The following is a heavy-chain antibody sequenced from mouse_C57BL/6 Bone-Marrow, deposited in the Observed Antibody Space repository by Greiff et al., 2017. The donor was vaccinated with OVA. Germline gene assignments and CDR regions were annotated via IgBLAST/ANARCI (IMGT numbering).Heavy chain of an antibody. CDR2: IWSGGST. D-gene: IGHD1-1*01. V-gene: IGHV2-2*01. Sequence: VQLQQSGPGLVQPSQSLSITCTVSGFSLTSYGVHWVRQSPGKGLEWLGVIWSGGSTDYNAAFISRLSISKDNSKSQVFFKMNSLQADDTAIYYCARPIYYYGSSYYAMDYWGQGTSVTVSS. CDR1: GFSLTSYG. J-gene: IGHJ4*01. CDR3: ARPIYYYGSSYYAMDY.